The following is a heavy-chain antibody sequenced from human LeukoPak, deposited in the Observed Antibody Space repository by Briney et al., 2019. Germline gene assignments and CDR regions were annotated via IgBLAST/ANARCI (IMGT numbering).Heavy chain of an antibody. J-gene: IGHJ6*03. V-gene: IGHV3-48*01. CDR2: ISSSGSSI. Sequence: GGSLRLSCAASGFTFSSYSMNWVRQAPGKGLEWVSYISSSGSSIYHADSVKGRFTISRDNAKNSLYLQMNSLRAEDTAVYHCAREGHLYYYYYMDVWGKGTTVTVSS. CDR1: GFTFSSYS. CDR3: AREGHLYYYYYMDV.